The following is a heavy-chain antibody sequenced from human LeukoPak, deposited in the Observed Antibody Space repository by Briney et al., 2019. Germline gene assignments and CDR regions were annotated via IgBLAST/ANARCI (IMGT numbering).Heavy chain of an antibody. CDR2: INPSGGST. CDR3: ARASTNYDFWSGYLYEFDY. CDR1: GYTFTGYY. V-gene: IGHV1-46*01. Sequence: ASVKVSCKASGYTFTGYYMHWVRQAPGQGLEWMGIINPSGGSTSYAQKFQGRVTMTRDTSTSTVYMELSSLRSEDTAVYYCARASTNYDFWSGYLYEFDYWGQGTLVTVSS. D-gene: IGHD3-3*01. J-gene: IGHJ4*02.